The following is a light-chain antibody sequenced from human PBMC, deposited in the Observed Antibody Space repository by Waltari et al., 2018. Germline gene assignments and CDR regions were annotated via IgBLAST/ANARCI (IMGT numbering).Light chain of an antibody. CDR3: QQRSNWPFD. CDR1: QSVSSY. Sequence: EIVLTQSPATLSLSPGERATLSCRASQSVSSYLAWYQQKPGQAPRLLIYDASNRATGIPSRFSGSGSGTDCTLTISSLEPEDFAVYYCQQRSNWPFDFGPGTKVDIK. J-gene: IGKJ3*01. V-gene: IGKV3-11*01. CDR2: DAS.